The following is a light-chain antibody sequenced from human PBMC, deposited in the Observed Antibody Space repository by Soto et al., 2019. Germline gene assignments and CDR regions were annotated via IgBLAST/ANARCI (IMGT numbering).Light chain of an antibody. J-gene: IGLJ2*01. CDR1: SSNIGTNT. Sequence: QSVLTQPPSASGTPGQRVTISCSGGSSNIGTNTVNWYQQLPGTAPKLLIYISDQRPSGVPDRFSGSKSGASASLAISGLKSEDEADYYCAAWDDSLNGPVFGGGTKVTVL. CDR2: ISD. V-gene: IGLV1-44*01. CDR3: AAWDDSLNGPV.